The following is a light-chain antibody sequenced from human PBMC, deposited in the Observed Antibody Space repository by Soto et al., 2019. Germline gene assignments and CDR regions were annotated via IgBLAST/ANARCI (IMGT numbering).Light chain of an antibody. CDR2: DAS. V-gene: IGKV3-11*01. Sequence: EIVLTQSPATLSLSPGEGATLSCRASQSVSTNLAWYQQKPGQAPRLLIYDASNRASGISARFTGSGSGTDFTLTISTLEPEDFAVYVCQPRNSWPLTFGGGNKVDI. CDR3: QPRNSWPLT. CDR1: QSVSTN. J-gene: IGKJ4*01.